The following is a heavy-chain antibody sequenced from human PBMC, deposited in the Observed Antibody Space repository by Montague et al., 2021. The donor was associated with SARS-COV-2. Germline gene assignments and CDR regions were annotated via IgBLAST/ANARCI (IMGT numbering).Heavy chain of an antibody. V-gene: IGHV4-59*08. Sequence: SETLSLTCTVSGGSISSYYWSWIRQPPGKGLEWIGNINYSGSTXXXPSXXXRVTISVDTSKNQFSLKLSSVTAADTAVYYCARQSGRLWGIAVAGAFDYWGQGTLVTVSS. CDR3: ARQSGRLWGIAVAGAFDY. CDR2: INYSGST. D-gene: IGHD6-19*01. J-gene: IGHJ4*02. CDR1: GGSISSYY.